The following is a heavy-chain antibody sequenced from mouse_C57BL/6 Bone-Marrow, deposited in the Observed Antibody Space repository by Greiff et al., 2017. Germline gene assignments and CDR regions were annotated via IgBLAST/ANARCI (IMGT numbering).Heavy chain of an antibody. J-gene: IGHJ4*01. Sequence: VPLQQSVAELVRPGASVKLSCTASGFNLKNTYMHWVKLRPQPGLEWIGRIDPAYGNTKYAPKFQGKAPITADTSSNTAHLHPRSLTSDDTAINYCARGLYYYNSSCAMDYWGQGTQVTVSP. CDR3: ARGLYYYNSSCAMDY. CDR2: IDPAYGNT. CDR1: GFNLKNTY. D-gene: IGHD1-1*01. V-gene: IGHV14-3*01.